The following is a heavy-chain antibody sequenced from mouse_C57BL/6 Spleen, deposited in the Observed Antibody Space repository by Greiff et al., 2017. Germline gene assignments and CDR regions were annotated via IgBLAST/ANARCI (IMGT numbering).Heavy chain of an antibody. CDR2: INPSSGYT. D-gene: IGHD3-3*01. V-gene: IGHV1-4*01. J-gene: IGHJ4*01. Sequence: VQLQESGAELARPGASVKMSCKASGYTFTSYTMPWVKQRPGQGLEWIGYINPSSGYTKYNQKFKDKATLTADKSSSTADMQLSSLTSEDSAVYYCASTRGDYYAMDYWGQGTSVTVSS. CDR3: ASTRGDYYAMDY. CDR1: GYTFTSYT.